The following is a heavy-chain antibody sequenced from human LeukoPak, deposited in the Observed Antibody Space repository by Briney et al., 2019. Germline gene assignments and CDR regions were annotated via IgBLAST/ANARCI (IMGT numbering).Heavy chain of an antibody. V-gene: IGHV3-7*01. D-gene: IGHD2-15*01. CDR1: GFTFSGYW. CDR3: ARDRSGGSCLDY. Sequence: GGSLRLSCAASGFTFSGYWMSWVRQAPGKGLEWVANIKQDGSEKYYVDSVKGRFTISRDNAKNSLYLQMNGLRAEDTAVYYCARDRSGGSCLDYWGQGTLVTVSS. J-gene: IGHJ4*02. CDR2: IKQDGSEK.